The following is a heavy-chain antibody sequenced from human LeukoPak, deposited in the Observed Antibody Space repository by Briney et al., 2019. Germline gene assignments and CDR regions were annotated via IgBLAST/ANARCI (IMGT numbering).Heavy chain of an antibody. CDR2: VYTSGNT. Sequence: SETLSLTCTVSGGSIGSGNYYWSWIRQPAGKGLEWIGHVYTSGNTNYNPSLRSRVTISVDTSKNQFSLKVSSVTAADTAVYYCARAGITLSGAGRFDYWGQGTLVTVSS. V-gene: IGHV4-61*09. D-gene: IGHD3-3*01. CDR1: GGSIGSGNYY. CDR3: ARAGITLSGAGRFDY. J-gene: IGHJ4*02.